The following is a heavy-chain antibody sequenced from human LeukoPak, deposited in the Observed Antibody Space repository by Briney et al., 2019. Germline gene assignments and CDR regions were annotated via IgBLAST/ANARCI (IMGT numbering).Heavy chain of an antibody. J-gene: IGHJ2*01. CDR3: AGGDAVAGPWYFDL. V-gene: IGHV4-39*07. D-gene: IGHD6-19*01. Sequence: SETLSLTCTVSGGSISSSSYYWGWIRQPPGKGLEWIGSIYYSGSTNYNPSLKSRVTISVDTSKNQFSLKLSSVTAADTAVYYCAGGDAVAGPWYFDLWGRGTLVTVSS. CDR1: GGSISSSSYY. CDR2: IYYSGST.